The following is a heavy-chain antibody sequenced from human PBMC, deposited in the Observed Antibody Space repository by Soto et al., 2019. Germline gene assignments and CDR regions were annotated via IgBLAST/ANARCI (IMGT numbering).Heavy chain of an antibody. Sequence: EVQLVESGGGLVKPGGSLRLSCAASGFTFSNAWMSWVRQAPGKGLEWVGRIKSKTDGGTTDYAAPVKGRFTISRDDSKNTLHLQMNSLKTEDTAVYYCTSDGYNSGDFDYWGQGTLVTVSS. D-gene: IGHD5-12*01. V-gene: IGHV3-15*01. CDR1: GFTFSNAW. J-gene: IGHJ4*02. CDR2: IKSKTDGGTT. CDR3: TSDGYNSGDFDY.